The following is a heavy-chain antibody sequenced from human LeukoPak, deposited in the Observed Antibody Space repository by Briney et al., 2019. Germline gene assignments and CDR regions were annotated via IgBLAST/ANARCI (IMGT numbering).Heavy chain of an antibody. J-gene: IGHJ4*02. CDR2: IYKSGTI. CDR1: GFTVTVNY. D-gene: IGHD3-16*01. Sequence: PGGSLRLSCAVSGFTVTVNYMSWVRQAPGKGLEWVSIIYKSGTISYADSVKGRFISRDSSTNTLSLQMTSLRAEDTAVYYCAADFYTSYHLGYWGQGTLVTVSS. CDR3: AADFYTSYHLGY. V-gene: IGHV3-66*01.